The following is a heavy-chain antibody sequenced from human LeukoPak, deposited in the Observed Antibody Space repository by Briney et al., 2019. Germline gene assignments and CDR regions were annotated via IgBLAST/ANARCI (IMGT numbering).Heavy chain of an antibody. D-gene: IGHD1-26*01. V-gene: IGHV3-20*04. CDR1: GFTFDDYA. J-gene: IGHJ4*02. Sequence: SGGSLRLSCAASGFTFDDYAMHWVRQAPGKGLEWVSGINWNGGSTGYADSVKGRFTISRDNAKNSLYLQMNSLRAEDTALYYCARGGPGVGASHLLLDYWGQGTLVTVSS. CDR3: ARGGPGVGASHLLLDY. CDR2: INWNGGST.